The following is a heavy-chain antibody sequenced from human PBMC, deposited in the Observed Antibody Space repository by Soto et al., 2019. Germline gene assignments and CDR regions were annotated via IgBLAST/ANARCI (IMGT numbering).Heavy chain of an antibody. V-gene: IGHV5-10-1*01. CDR2: IDPSDSYT. J-gene: IGHJ3*02. CDR1: GYSFTSYL. CDR3: ARGVRRYDILTGYYAFDI. D-gene: IGHD3-9*01. Sequence: GESLKISCKGSGYSFTSYLISWVRQMPGKGLEWMGRIDPSDSYTNYSPSFQGHVTISADKSISTAYLQWSSLKASDTAMYYCARGVRRYDILTGYYAFDIWGQGTMVTVSS.